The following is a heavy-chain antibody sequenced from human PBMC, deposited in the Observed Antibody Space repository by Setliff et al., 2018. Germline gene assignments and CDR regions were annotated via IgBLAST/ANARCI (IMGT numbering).Heavy chain of an antibody. J-gene: IGHJ6*03. Sequence: ASVKVSCKASGYTFTNYGITWVRQAPGQGLEWMAWISAYDGNTRFAQNFQGRVTLTTDTPTSTAYMELRGLISDDTAVYYCARSRGYKHDSSGYYYDHYYYYYMDVWGKGTPVTVSS. D-gene: IGHD3-22*01. CDR2: ISAYDGNT. CDR3: ARSRGYKHDSSGYYYDHYYYYYMDV. CDR1: GYTFTNYG. V-gene: IGHV1-18*01.